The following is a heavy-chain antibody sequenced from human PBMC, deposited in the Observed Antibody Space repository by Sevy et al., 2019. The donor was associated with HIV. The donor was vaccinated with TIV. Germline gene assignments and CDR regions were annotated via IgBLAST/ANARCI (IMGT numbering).Heavy chain of an antibody. V-gene: IGHV3-11*01. CDR2: ISLSGSTI. Sequence: GGSLRLSCAASGFTFSDYFMSWIRQAPGKGLEWISYISLSGSTIYYADSVKGRFTISRDNAKNSLYLQMNSLSAEDTAVYYCARENRHCTNGICYGYYGMDVWGQGTTVTVSS. D-gene: IGHD2-8*01. CDR1: GFTFSDYF. CDR3: ARENRHCTNGICYGYYGMDV. J-gene: IGHJ6*02.